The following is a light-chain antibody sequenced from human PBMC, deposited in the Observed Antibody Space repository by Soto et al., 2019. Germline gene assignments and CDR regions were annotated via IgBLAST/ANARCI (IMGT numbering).Light chain of an antibody. CDR2: KAS. CDR3: QHYNSYPLT. J-gene: IGKJ4*01. V-gene: IGKV1-5*03. CDR1: QSISYW. Sequence: DIQMTQSPSTLSASVGDRVTITCRARQSISYWLAWYQQKPGKAPKLLIYKASSLKTAVPLRVSGSGSGTEFTLTISSLQPDDFAYYYCQHYNSYPLTFGGGTKVEIK.